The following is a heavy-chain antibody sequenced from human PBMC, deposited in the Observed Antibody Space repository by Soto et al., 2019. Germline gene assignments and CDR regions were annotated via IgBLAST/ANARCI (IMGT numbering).Heavy chain of an antibody. V-gene: IGHV1-8*01. J-gene: IGHJ6*03. CDR3: ARGISLRFLEWLPYYYYYYMDV. CDR2: MNPNSGNT. Sequence: QVQLVQSGAEVKKPGASVKVSCKASGYTFTSYDINWVRQATGQGLEWMGWMNPNSGNTGYAQKFQGRVTMTRNTSISTAYMELSSLRSEDTAVYYCARGISLRFLEWLPYYYYYYMDVWGKGTTVTVSS. D-gene: IGHD3-3*01. CDR1: GYTFTSYD.